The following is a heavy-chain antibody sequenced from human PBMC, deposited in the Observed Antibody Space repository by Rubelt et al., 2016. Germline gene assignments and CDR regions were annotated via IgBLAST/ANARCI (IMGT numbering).Heavy chain of an antibody. CDR1: GYTLTSYA. CDR2: INAGNGNT. D-gene: IGHD6-13*01. Sequence: QVQLVHSVAEVKKPGASVKVSCTASGYTLTSYAMHWVRQAPGQRLEWMGWINAGNGNTLDAQKCLGRVTINSEAAAGRAYMGRCRLRPEEAAVEYCGRGSRAAAGIDYWGQGTLVTVSS. V-gene: IGHV1-3*01. CDR3: GRGSRAAAGIDY. J-gene: IGHJ4*02.